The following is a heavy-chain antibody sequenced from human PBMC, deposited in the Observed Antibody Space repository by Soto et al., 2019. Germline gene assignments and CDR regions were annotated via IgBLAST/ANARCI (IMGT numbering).Heavy chain of an antibody. Sequence: PGGARRHSCAASGLTFRSYWMSWGRQDPGKGLVWVTNIKQDGSEKCYGDSVKGRFTISRDNAKNSLYLQMNSLRAEDTAVYYCAREESSGSEWFDPWGQGT. V-gene: IGHV3-7*01. CDR3: AREESSGSEWFDP. J-gene: IGHJ5*02. CDR2: IKQDGSEK. D-gene: IGHD3-22*01. CDR1: GLTFRSYW.